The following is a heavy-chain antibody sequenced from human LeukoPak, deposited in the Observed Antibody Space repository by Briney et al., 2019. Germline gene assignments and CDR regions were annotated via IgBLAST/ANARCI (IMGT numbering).Heavy chain of an antibody. CDR1: GGSVIDYY. J-gene: IGHJ6*03. V-gene: IGHV4-34*01. CDR2: ISQSGNT. Sequence: PSETLSLTCAVSGGSVIDYYWSWIRQPPGKGLEWIGEISQSGNTNYNPSVKSRVSISVDMSENQVSLRVTSVTAADTAVYYCARGLKDSKRYYDCYYYLDVWGKGTTVIVSS. CDR3: ARGLKDSKRYYDCYYYLDV. D-gene: IGHD4-11*01.